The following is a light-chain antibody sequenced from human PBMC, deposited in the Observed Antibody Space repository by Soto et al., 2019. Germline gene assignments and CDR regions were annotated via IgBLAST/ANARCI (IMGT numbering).Light chain of an antibody. J-gene: IGLJ3*02. CDR3: AAWDDSLSGRV. CDR1: SSNIGSNY. V-gene: IGLV1-47*01. Sequence: QSVLTQSPSASGTPGQRVTISCSGSSSNIGSNYVYWYQQLPGTAPKLLIYSNDQRPSAVPDRFSGSKSGTSASLAISGLRSEDEADYYCAAWDDSLSGRVFGGGTKLTVL. CDR2: SND.